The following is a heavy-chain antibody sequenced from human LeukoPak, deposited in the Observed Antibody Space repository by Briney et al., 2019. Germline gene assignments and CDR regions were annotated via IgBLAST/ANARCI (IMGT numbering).Heavy chain of an antibody. CDR3: ARGDWSQIDAFDI. D-gene: IGHD2-21*01. Sequence: ASVKVSCKASGGTFSSYAISWVRQAPGQGLEWMGWINPNSGGTNYAQKFQGRVTMTRDTSISTAYMELSGLRSDDTAVYYCARGDWSQIDAFDIWGQGTMVTVSS. CDR2: INPNSGGT. J-gene: IGHJ3*02. V-gene: IGHV1-2*02. CDR1: GGTFSSYA.